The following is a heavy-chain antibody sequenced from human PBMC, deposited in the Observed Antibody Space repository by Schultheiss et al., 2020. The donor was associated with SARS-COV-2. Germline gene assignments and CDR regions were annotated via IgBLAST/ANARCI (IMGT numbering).Heavy chain of an antibody. J-gene: IGHJ3*02. CDR1: GYTFTSYD. Sequence: ASVKVSCKASGYTFTSYDINWVRQATGQGLEWMGWMNPNSGGTNYAQKFQGRVTMTRDTSISTAYMELSRLRSDDTAVYYCARVMGATGAFDIWGQGTMVTVSS. CDR3: ARVMGATGAFDI. CDR2: MNPNSGGT. V-gene: IGHV1-2*02. D-gene: IGHD1-26*01.